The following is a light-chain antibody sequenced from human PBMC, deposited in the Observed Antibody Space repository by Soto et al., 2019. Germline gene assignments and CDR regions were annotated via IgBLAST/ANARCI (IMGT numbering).Light chain of an antibody. CDR2: EAS. Sequence: DIQMTQSPSPLSASVGDRVTITCRASQSIGRSLAWYQQKPGKAPELLISEASALQSGVPSRFTGSGSGTEFTLTISSLQPDDFATYYCQHYRTSPWTFGQGTKVEI. J-gene: IGKJ1*01. CDR3: QHYRTSPWT. V-gene: IGKV1-5*03. CDR1: QSIGRS.